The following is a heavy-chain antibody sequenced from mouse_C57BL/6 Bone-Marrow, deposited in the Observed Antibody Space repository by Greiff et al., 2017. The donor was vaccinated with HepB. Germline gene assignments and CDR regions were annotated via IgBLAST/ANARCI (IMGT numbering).Heavy chain of an antibody. Sequence: QVQLRQSGAELMKPGASVKLSCKATGYTFTGYWIEWVKQRPGHGLEWIGEILPGSGSTNYNEKFKGKATFTADTSSNTAYMQLSSLTTEDSAIYYGARSHYYYGSSYGYFDVWGTGTTVTVSS. J-gene: IGHJ1*03. D-gene: IGHD1-1*01. CDR2: ILPGSGST. CDR1: GYTFTGYW. CDR3: ARSHYYYGSSYGYFDV. V-gene: IGHV1-9*01.